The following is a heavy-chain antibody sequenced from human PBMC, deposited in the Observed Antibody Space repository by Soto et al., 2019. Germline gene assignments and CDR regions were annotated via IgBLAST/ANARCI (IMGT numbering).Heavy chain of an antibody. Sequence: QVQLVQSRGEVKKPGASVKVSCKTSGYSFTTYGISWVRQAPGQGLEWMGWISGYNGNTNYAQKLQGRVTMTTDTSTSTAYIAVRSLRSDDTAVYYCAREGPAPYYYYGMDVWGQGSTVTVSS. CDR2: ISGYNGNT. CDR3: AREGPAPYYYYGMDV. V-gene: IGHV1-18*01. J-gene: IGHJ6*02. CDR1: GYSFTTYG.